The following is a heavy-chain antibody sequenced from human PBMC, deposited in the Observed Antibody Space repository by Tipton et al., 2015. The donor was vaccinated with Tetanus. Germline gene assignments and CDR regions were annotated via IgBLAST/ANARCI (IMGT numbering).Heavy chain of an antibody. CDR3: AKGTWLYTSTCHRHWLDP. D-gene: IGHD6-13*01. J-gene: IGHJ5*02. CDR1: GGSLSRYY. V-gene: IGHV4-34*01. CDR2: VDDSGST. Sequence: TLSLTCAVYGGSLSRYYWTWIRQPPGKGLEWIGEVDDSGSTNYSPALKRRITISLDTSKNEFSLTLSSVTAADTAVDYCAKGTWLYTSTCHRHWLDPWGQGTLVTVSS.